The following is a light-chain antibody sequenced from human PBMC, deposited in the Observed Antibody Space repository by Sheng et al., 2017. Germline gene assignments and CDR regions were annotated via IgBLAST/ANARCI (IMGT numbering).Light chain of an antibody. CDR1: QDISTF. Sequence: DIQMTQSPSSLSASVGDIVTITCQASQDISTFLNWYQHKPGKAPDLLIYDASNLQTGVPSRFSGSGSGTDFVFTISSLQPEDVATYYCQHYNNIPITFGGGTKVEIK. CDR3: QHYNNIPIT. J-gene: IGKJ4*01. CDR2: DAS. V-gene: IGKV1-33*01.